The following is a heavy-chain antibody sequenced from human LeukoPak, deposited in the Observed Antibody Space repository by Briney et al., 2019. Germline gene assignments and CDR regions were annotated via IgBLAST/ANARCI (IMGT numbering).Heavy chain of an antibody. J-gene: IGHJ6*03. CDR3: ARVIWSGPYYYYYMDV. V-gene: IGHV4-34*01. CDR1: GGSFSGYY. Sequence: PSETLSLTCAVYGGSFSGYYWSWIRQPPGKGLEWIGEINHSGSTNYNPSLKSRVTISVDTSKNQFSLKLSSVTAADTAVYYCARVIWSGPYYYYYMDVWGKGTTVTVSS. D-gene: IGHD3-3*01. CDR2: INHSGST.